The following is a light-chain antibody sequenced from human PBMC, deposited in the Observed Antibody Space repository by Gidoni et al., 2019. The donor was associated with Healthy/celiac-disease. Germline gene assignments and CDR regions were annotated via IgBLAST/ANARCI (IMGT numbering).Light chain of an antibody. CDR3: CSYAGSSTPVV. J-gene: IGLJ2*01. Sequence: QSALTQPASVSGSPGQSITLSCTGTSSDVGSSNLVSWYQQHPGKAPKLMIYEGSKRPSGVSNRFSGSKPGNTASLTISGLQAEDEADYYCCSYAGSSTPVVFGGGTKLTVL. CDR1: SSDVGSSNL. CDR2: EGS. V-gene: IGLV2-23*01.